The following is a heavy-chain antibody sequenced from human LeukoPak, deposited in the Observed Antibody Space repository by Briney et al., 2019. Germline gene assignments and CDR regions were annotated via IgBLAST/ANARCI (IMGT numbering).Heavy chain of an antibody. D-gene: IGHD2-15*01. CDR2: INPNSGDT. V-gene: IGHV1-2*02. Sequence: ASVKVSCRASGYTFTAYYIHWVRLAPGQGLEWMGWINPNSGDTNYAQKFQGSVTMTRDTSISTAYIILRRLTSDDTAVYYCARGPLEYCSGGSCYSGRNWFDPWGQGTLVTVSS. CDR3: ARGPLEYCSGGSCYSGRNWFDP. CDR1: GYTFTAYY. J-gene: IGHJ5*02.